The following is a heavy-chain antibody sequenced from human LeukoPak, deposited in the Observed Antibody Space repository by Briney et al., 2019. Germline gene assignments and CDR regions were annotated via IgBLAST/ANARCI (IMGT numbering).Heavy chain of an antibody. D-gene: IGHD3-10*01. Sequence: PGGSLRLSCAASGFTFDDYAMHWVRQAPGKGLEWVSGISWNSGSIGYADSVKGRFTISRDNAKNSLYLQMNSLRAEDTALYYCAKPRGFGELLGGYFDYWGQGTLVTVSS. CDR3: AKPRGFGELLGGYFDY. CDR1: GFTFDDYA. CDR2: ISWNSGSI. V-gene: IGHV3-9*01. J-gene: IGHJ4*02.